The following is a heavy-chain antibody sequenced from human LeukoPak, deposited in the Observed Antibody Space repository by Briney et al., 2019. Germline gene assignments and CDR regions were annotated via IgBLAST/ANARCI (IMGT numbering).Heavy chain of an antibody. CDR2: MYNSGST. D-gene: IGHD3-3*01. Sequence: PETLSLTCTVSGGSISSYYWSWIRQPPGKGLEWMGYMYNSGSTNYNPSLKSRVTISVDTSKNQFSLKLSSVTAADTAVYYCARGGSIFGVVFDYWGQGTLVTVSS. V-gene: IGHV4-59*01. J-gene: IGHJ4*02. CDR1: GGSISSYY. CDR3: ARGGSIFGVVFDY.